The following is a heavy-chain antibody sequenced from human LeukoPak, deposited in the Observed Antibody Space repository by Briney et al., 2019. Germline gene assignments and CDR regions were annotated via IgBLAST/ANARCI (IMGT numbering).Heavy chain of an antibody. D-gene: IGHD3-22*01. CDR1: GFTFSSYG. V-gene: IGHV3-33*01. CDR3: ARGEPITMIVDDY. Sequence: PGGSLRLSCAASGFTFSSYGMHWVRQAPGKGLEWVAVIWYDGSNKYYADSVKGRFTISRDNSKNTLYLQMNSLRAEDTAVYYCARGEPITMIVDDYWGQGTLVTVSS. CDR2: IWYDGSNK. J-gene: IGHJ4*02.